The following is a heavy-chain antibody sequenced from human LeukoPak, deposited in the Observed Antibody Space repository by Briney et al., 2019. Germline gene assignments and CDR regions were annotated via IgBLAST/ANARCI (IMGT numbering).Heavy chain of an antibody. V-gene: IGHV3-7*01. CDR3: ARDHWQQLTTYYYHGMDV. CDR1: GFTFSSYW. Sequence: PGGSLRLSCAASGFTFSSYWMSWVRQAPGKGLEWVANIKQDGSEKYYVDSVKGRFTISRDNSKNTLYLQMNSLRAEDTAVYYCARDHWQQLTTYYYHGMDVWGQGTTVTVSS. J-gene: IGHJ6*02. D-gene: IGHD6-13*01. CDR2: IKQDGSEK.